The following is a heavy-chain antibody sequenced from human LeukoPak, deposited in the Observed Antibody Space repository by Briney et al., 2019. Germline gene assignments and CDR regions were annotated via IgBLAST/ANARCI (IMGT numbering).Heavy chain of an antibody. CDR2: INHSGST. J-gene: IGHJ6*02. CDR1: GGSFSGYY. Sequence: PSETLSLTCAVYGGSFSGYYWSWIRQPPGKGLEWIGEINHSGSTNYNPSLKSRVTISVDPSKNQFSLKLSSVTAADTAVYYCARSRHYDYVWGSYRSYGMDVWGQGTTVTVSS. CDR3: ARSRHYDYVWGSYRSYGMDV. D-gene: IGHD3-16*02. V-gene: IGHV4-34*01.